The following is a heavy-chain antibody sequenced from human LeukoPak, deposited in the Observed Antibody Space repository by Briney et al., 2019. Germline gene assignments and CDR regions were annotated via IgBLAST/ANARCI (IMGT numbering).Heavy chain of an antibody. CDR3: AKDRGRRYLEVKVFTAFDI. CDR1: GFTFSSYA. V-gene: IGHV3-23*01. CDR2: ISGSGGST. D-gene: IGHD1-14*01. J-gene: IGHJ3*02. Sequence: GGSLRLSCAASGFTFSSYAMSWVRQAPEKGLEWVSAISGSGGSTYYADSVKGRFTISRDNSKNTLYLQMNSLRAEDTAVYYCAKDRGRRYLEVKVFTAFDIWGQGTMVTVSS.